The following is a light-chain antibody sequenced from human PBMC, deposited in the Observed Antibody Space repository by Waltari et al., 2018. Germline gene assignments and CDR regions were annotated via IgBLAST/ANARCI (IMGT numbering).Light chain of an antibody. CDR1: RSNIGANT. CDR3: ATWDANVNAQVV. J-gene: IGLJ2*01. V-gene: IGLV1-44*01. Sequence: QSALTQPPSVSGTPGQTVTISCSGTRSNIGANTVNWYQQVPGTAPKLLIFSDNQRSSGSPDRFSGSKSGTSASLAISGLQSDDEADYFCATWDANVNAQVVFGGGTTVTV. CDR2: SDN.